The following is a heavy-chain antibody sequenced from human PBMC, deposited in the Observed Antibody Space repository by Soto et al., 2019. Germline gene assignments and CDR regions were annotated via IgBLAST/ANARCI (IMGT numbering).Heavy chain of an antibody. CDR1: GGSISSGGYY. D-gene: IGHD6-19*01. Sequence: QVQLQESGPGLVKPSQTLSLTCTVSGGSISSGGYYWSWIRQHPGKGLEWIGYIYYSGSTYYNPSLXGXVXIXXATSKNQFSLKLSSVTAADTAVYYCARRYSSGFDYWGQGTLVTVSS. CDR3: ARRYSSGFDY. J-gene: IGHJ4*02. CDR2: IYYSGST. V-gene: IGHV4-31*03.